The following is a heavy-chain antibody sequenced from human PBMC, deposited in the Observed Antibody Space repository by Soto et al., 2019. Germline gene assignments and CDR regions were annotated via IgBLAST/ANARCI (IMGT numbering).Heavy chain of an antibody. CDR2: ISGSGGST. D-gene: IGHD6-19*01. CDR1: GFTFSSYA. V-gene: IGHV3-23*01. Sequence: EVQLLESGGGLVQPGGSLRLSCAASGFTFSSYAMSWVRQAPGKGLEWGSAISGSGGSTYYADSVKGRFTISRDNSKNTLYLQMNSLRAEDTAVYYCAKDRDSSGWEPDYWGQGTLVTVSS. J-gene: IGHJ4*02. CDR3: AKDRDSSGWEPDY.